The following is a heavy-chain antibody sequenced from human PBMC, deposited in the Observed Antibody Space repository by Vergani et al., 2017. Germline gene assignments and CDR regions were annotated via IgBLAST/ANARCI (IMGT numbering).Heavy chain of an antibody. CDR3: ARSGYCTDGVCYMTYYYYIDV. V-gene: IGHV3-33*01. CDR2: IWYDGSKE. D-gene: IGHD2-8*01. J-gene: IGHJ6*03. CDR1: GFTLSSHA. Sequence: QVQLEESGGGVVQPGRSLRLSCAASGFTLSSHAMHWVRQAPGKGLEWVTFIWYDGSKEYYADSVKGRFTISRDNSKNTLYLQMNSLRDADTAVYYCARSGYCTDGVCYMTYYYYIDVLGKGTAVTVSS.